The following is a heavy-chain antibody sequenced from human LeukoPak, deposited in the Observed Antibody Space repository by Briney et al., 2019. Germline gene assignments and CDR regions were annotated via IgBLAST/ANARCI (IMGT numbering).Heavy chain of an antibody. Sequence: PGGSLRLSCAASGFTFSTYWMSWVRQGPGKGLEWVANIKQDGSEKYYVDSVKGRFTISRDNANRSLFLQMNSLRGEDTAVYYCARGGAPRSCSNGVCYSSFFDSWGQGTLVTVSS. CDR1: GFTFSTYW. J-gene: IGHJ4*02. V-gene: IGHV3-7*01. CDR3: ARGGAPRSCSNGVCYSSFFDS. D-gene: IGHD2-8*01. CDR2: IKQDGSEK.